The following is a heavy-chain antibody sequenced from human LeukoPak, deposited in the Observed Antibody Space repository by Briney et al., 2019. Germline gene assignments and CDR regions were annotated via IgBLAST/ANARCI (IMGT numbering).Heavy chain of an antibody. CDR2: IHYSGTT. Sequence: PSETLSLTCTVSGASLSGHYWSWIRQPPGKGLEWIAYIHYSGTTNSHPSLKSRVTISVDTSKNQFSLYLRSVTAADTAVYYCARDLGSGWPYWYFDLWGRGTLVTVSS. V-gene: IGHV4-59*11. CDR1: GASLSGHY. D-gene: IGHD6-19*01. CDR3: ARDLGSGWPYWYFDL. J-gene: IGHJ2*01.